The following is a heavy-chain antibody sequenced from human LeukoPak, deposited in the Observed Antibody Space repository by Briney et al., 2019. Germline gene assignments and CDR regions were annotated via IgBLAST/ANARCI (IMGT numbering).Heavy chain of an antibody. CDR2: IYYSGST. CDR3: ARVPWFGELPHPVHTLDY. Sequence: SETLSLTCTVSGGSISSSSYYWGWIRQPPGKGLEWIGSIYYSGSTYYNPSLKSRVTISVDTSKNQFSLKLSSVTAADTAVYYCARVPWFGELPHPVHTLDYWGQGTLVTVSS. V-gene: IGHV4-39*07. D-gene: IGHD3-10*01. CDR1: GGSISSSSYY. J-gene: IGHJ4*02.